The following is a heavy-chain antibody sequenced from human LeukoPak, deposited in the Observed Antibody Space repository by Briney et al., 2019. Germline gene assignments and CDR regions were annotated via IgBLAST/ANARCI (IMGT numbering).Heavy chain of an antibody. Sequence: SETLSLTGTVSGGSISGYYWTWIRQPPGKGLEWIGQIHYSGKADYNPSLRSRITISVDTSKNQMSLKSSSVTAADTAVYYCARFGVYYDMGVWGQGTTVTVS. V-gene: IGHV4-59*01. CDR3: ARFGVYYDMGV. CDR1: GGSISGYY. D-gene: IGHD3-16*01. J-gene: IGHJ6*02. CDR2: IHYSGKA.